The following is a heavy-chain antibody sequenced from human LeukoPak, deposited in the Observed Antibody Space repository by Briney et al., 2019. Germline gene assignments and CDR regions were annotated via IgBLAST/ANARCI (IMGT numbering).Heavy chain of an antibody. Sequence: SETLSLTCTVSGGSISSYYWSWIRQPAGKGLEWIGRIYTSGSTNYNPSLKSRVTMSVDTSKNQFSLKLSSVTAADTAVHYCARNHLRFLEWSFDYWGQGTLVTVSS. D-gene: IGHD3-3*01. CDR3: ARNHLRFLEWSFDY. CDR1: GGSISSYY. CDR2: IYTSGST. J-gene: IGHJ4*02. V-gene: IGHV4-4*07.